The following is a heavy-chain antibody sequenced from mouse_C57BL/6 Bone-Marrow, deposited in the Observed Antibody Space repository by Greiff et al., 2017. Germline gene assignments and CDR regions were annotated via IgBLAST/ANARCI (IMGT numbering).Heavy chain of an antibody. CDR1: GFNIKDDY. Sequence: VQLQQSGAELVRPGASVKLSCTASGFNIKDDYIHWVKQRPEQGLAWIGWIDPEIGDTEYASKFQGKATITSDTSSNTAYLQLSSLTSEDTAVYYCSPFDGNYLDFWGQGTPLTVAS. J-gene: IGHJ2*01. D-gene: IGHD2-3*01. CDR3: SPFDGNYLDF. CDR2: IDPEIGDT. V-gene: IGHV14-4*01.